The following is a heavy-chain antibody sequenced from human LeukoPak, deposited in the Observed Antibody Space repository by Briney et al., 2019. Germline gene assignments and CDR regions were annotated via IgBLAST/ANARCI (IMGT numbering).Heavy chain of an antibody. Sequence: GGSLRLSCAASGFTFSTYALQWVRQAPGKGLEWVAVTSYDGSHKYYADSVKGRFTVSRDNSKNTLFLQMNSLRTEDTAVYYCARDGGGSGRSLIFDYWGQGALVTVSS. V-gene: IGHV3-30*04. J-gene: IGHJ4*02. CDR1: GFTFSTYA. CDR2: TSYDGSHK. CDR3: ARDGGGSGRSLIFDY. D-gene: IGHD6-19*01.